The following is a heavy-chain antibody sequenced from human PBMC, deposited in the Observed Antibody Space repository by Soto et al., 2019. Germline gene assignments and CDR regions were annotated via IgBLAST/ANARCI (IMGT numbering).Heavy chain of an antibody. J-gene: IGHJ6*03. V-gene: IGHV2-70*11. CDR2: IDWDDDK. Sequence: SGPTLVKPTQTLTLTCTFSGFSLSTSGMCVSWIRQPPGKALEWLARIDWDDDKYYSTSLKTRLTISKDTSKNQVVLTMTNMDPVDTATYYCARIQVSRVPAAMFDVDYYYYMDVWGKGTTVTVSS. CDR1: GFSLSTSGMC. D-gene: IGHD2-2*01. CDR3: ARIQVSRVPAAMFDVDYYYYMDV.